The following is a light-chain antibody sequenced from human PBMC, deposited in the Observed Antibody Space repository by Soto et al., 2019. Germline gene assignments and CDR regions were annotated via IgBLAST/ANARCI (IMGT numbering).Light chain of an antibody. J-gene: IGLJ2*01. CDR3: GAWDSSLSGGV. V-gene: IGLV1-51*01. Sequence: QSVLTQPPSVSAAPGQTVTISCSGSSSNIGNSYVSWYQQLPGTAPKLLIYDNNKRPSGIPDRFSGSKSGTSATLGITGLQTGDEADYYCGAWDSSLSGGVFGGGTQLTVL. CDR2: DNN. CDR1: SSNIGNSY.